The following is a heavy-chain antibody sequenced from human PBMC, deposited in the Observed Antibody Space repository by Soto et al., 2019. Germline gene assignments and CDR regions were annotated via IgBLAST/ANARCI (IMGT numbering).Heavy chain of an antibody. CDR3: AKNQHIRVFGALGGMDV. J-gene: IGHJ6*02. Sequence: GGSLRLSCAASGFTFSSYAMSWVRQAPGKGLEWVSAISGSGGSTYYADSVKGRFTISRDNSKNTLYLQMNSLRAEDTAVYYCAKNQHIRVFGALGGMDVWGQGTTVTVSS. CDR1: GFTFSSYA. CDR2: ISGSGGST. V-gene: IGHV3-23*01. D-gene: IGHD3-3*01.